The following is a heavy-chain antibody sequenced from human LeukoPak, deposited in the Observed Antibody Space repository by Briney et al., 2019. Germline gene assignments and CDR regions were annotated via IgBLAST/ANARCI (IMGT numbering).Heavy chain of an antibody. D-gene: IGHD5-18*01. Sequence: PGGSLGLSCAASGFTVSSNYMTWVRQAPGKGLEWVASINPDGNKKYSADSVKGRFTISRDNAENSLYLQMNSLRVEDTAFYYCARDLAYSRLDYWGQGMLVTVSS. CDR2: INPDGNKK. J-gene: IGHJ4*02. V-gene: IGHV3-7*01. CDR1: GFTVSSNY. CDR3: ARDLAYSRLDY.